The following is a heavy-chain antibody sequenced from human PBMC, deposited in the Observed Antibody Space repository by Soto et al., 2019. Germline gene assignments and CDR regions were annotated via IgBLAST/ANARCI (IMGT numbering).Heavy chain of an antibody. D-gene: IGHD5-18*01. CDR3: AREMVNDYYYSVMDV. CDR2: IYYSGST. J-gene: IGHJ6*02. V-gene: IGHV4-31*03. Sequence: SEPLSLRCSVSGGSSSSGGYYWSWIRQHPGKGLEWIGYIYYSGSTYYNPSLKSRVTISVDTSKNQFSLKLSSVTAADTAVYYCAREMVNDYYYSVMDVWGQGTTVTVSS. CDR1: GGSSSSGGYY.